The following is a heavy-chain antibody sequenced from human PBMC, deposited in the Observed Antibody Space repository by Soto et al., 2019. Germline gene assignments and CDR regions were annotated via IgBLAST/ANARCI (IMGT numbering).Heavy chain of an antibody. CDR3: AKSRHYLNYYDSSGLDY. D-gene: IGHD3-22*01. V-gene: IGHV3-30*18. Sequence: GGSLRLSCAASGFTFSSYGMHWVRQAPGKGLEWVAVISYDGSNKYYADSVKGRFTISRDNSKNTLYLQMNSLRAEDTAVYYCAKSRHYLNYYDSSGLDYWGQGTLVTVSS. CDR2: ISYDGSNK. J-gene: IGHJ4*02. CDR1: GFTFSSYG.